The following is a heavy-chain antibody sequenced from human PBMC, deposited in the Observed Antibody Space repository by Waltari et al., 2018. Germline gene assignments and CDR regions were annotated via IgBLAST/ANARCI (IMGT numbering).Heavy chain of an antibody. Sequence: EVQLVESGGDLVQPGGSLRLSCAASGFTFSNYWMYWVRQAPGKGLVWGSRIKKDGSRITYADSVKGRFTISRDNAKNTLYLQINSLRAEDTAVYYCARGADAALIDYWGQGTLVTVSS. D-gene: IGHD2-15*01. J-gene: IGHJ4*02. CDR2: IKKDGSRI. CDR1: GFTFSNYW. V-gene: IGHV3-74*01. CDR3: ARGADAALIDY.